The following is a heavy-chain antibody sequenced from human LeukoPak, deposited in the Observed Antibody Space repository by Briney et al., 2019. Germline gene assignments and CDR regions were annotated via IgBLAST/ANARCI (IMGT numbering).Heavy chain of an antibody. D-gene: IGHD3-10*01. CDR2: ISSGSNYI. V-gene: IGHV3-48*02. CDR3: ARDQGNMVRGVIQDY. CDR1: GFTFSTYS. Sequence: GSLRLSCAASGFTFSTYSMNWVRQAPGKGLEWVSYISSGSNYIYYADSVKGRFTISRDNAKNSLYLQMNSLRDEDTAVYYCARDQGNMVRGVIQDYWGQGTLVTVSS. J-gene: IGHJ4*02.